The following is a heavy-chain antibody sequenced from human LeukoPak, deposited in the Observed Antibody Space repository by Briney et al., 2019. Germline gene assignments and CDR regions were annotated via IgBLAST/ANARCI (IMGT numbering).Heavy chain of an antibody. V-gene: IGHV4-34*01. CDR3: ARGLIAAAGPFDY. J-gene: IGHJ4*02. Sequence: PSETLSLTCAVYGGSFSGYYWSWIRQPPGKGLEWIGEINHSGSTNYNPSLKCRVTISVDTSKNQFSLKLSSVTAADTAVYYCARGLIAAAGPFDYWGQGTLVTVSS. D-gene: IGHD6-13*01. CDR1: GGSFSGYY. CDR2: INHSGST.